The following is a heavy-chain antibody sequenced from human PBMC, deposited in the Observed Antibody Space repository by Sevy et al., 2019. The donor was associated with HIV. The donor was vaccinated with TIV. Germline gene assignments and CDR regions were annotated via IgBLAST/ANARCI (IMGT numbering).Heavy chain of an antibody. CDR1: GFTFSSYW. Sequence: GGSLRLSCTASGFTFSSYWMHWVRQAPGKGLMWVSHISPDGSTTRYADSVKGRFTSSGDNAKNRFFLQMNSLGAEDTAVYYCAGLGVYGSSPQMDYWGQGAQVTVSS. D-gene: IGHD6-13*01. J-gene: IGHJ4*02. V-gene: IGHV3-74*01. CDR3: AGLGVYGSSPQMDY. CDR2: ISPDGSTT.